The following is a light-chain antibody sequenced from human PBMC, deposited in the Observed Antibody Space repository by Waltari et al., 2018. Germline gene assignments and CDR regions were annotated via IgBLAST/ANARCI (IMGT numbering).Light chain of an antibody. CDR3: QQYNRWPPIT. CDR1: QSIATN. Sequence: EVVMTQSPATLSVSPGGRATLSCRASQSIATNLAWYQQRRGQAPRLLIFDASTRATSISGRFSGSGSGTEFTLTISSLQSEDSAVYCCQQYNRWPPITFGQGTRLEIK. J-gene: IGKJ5*01. CDR2: DAS. V-gene: IGKV3-15*01.